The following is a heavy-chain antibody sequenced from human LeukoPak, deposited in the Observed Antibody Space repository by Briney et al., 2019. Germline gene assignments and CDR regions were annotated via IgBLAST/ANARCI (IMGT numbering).Heavy chain of an antibody. CDR1: GFTYSRYW. CDR2: IKGDESYT. J-gene: IGHJ4*02. V-gene: IGHV3-74*01. Sequence: GGSLRLSCAATGFTYSRYWVHWVRQVPGKGLVSVARIKGDESYTFYADSVKGRFTISRDNAKNTLYLQMNSLRAEDTAVYYCASQADSAYGDYNWGQGTLVTVSS. D-gene: IGHD4-17*01. CDR3: ASQADSAYGDYN.